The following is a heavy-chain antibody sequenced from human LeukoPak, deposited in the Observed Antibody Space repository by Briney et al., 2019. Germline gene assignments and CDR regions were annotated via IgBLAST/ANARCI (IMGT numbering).Heavy chain of an antibody. J-gene: IGHJ4*02. CDR1: GFTFSSYS. Sequence: PGGSLRLSCAASGFTFSSYSMNWVRQAPGKGLEWVSSISSSSSYIYYADSVKGRFTISRDNSKNTLYLQMNSLRAEDTAVYYCAKNTAHYDFWSPPSYWGQGTLVTVSS. CDR3: AKNTAHYDFWSPPSY. V-gene: IGHV3-21*01. D-gene: IGHD3-3*01. CDR2: ISSSSSYI.